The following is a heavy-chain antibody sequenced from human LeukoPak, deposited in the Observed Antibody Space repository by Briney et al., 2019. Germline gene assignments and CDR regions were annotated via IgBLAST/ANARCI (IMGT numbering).Heavy chain of an antibody. V-gene: IGHV1-69*04. CDR3: ARDRSPPDWFDP. CDR1: GGTFSSYA. Sequence: ASVKVSCKASGGTFSSYAISWVRQAPGQGLEWMGRIIPILGIANYAQKFQGRVTITADKSTSTAYMELSSLRSEDTAVYYCARDRSPPDWFDPWGQGTLVTVSS. CDR2: IIPILGIA. D-gene: IGHD3-10*01. J-gene: IGHJ5*02.